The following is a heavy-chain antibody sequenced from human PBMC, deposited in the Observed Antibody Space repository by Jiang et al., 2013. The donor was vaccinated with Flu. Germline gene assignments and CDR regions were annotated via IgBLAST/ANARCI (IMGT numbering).Heavy chain of an antibody. J-gene: IGHJ4*02. Sequence: SGAEVKKPGSSVKVSCKASGGTFSSYTISWVRQAPGQGLEWMGRIIPILGIANYAQKFQGRVTITADKSTSTAYMELSSLRSEDTAVYYCARRFQLPTGGYYFDYWGQGTLVTVSS. CDR3: ARRFQLPTGGYYFDY. CDR2: IIPILGIA. CDR1: GGTFSSYT. V-gene: IGHV1-69*04. D-gene: IGHD2-2*01.